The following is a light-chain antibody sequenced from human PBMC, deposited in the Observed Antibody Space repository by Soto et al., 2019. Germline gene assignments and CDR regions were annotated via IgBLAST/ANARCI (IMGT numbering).Light chain of an antibody. CDR3: QQLNSYHPLI. CDR1: QGISRY. CDR2: AAS. J-gene: IGKJ5*01. V-gene: IGKV1-9*01. Sequence: DIQLTQSPASLSASVGDRVTIDCRASQGISRYLAWYEQKPGKAPKLLIYAASILQSGVPSRFSGSGSGTEFTLTISNLQPEDSATYYCQQLNSYHPLIFGQGTRLEIK.